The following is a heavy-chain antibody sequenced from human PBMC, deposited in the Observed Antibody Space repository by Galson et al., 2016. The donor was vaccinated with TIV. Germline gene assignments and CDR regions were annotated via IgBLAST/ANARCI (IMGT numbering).Heavy chain of an antibody. CDR1: GFAFRSSA. D-gene: IGHD7-27*01. Sequence: SLRLSCAASGFAFRSSAMYWIRQAPGKGLQCVAIISYDGNYKYYADSVKARFTISRDNSMNRLYLQMNGLTPADTGFYYCAREDHQYGTNWYSYYYYYGMDIWSQGTTVTVS. CDR3: AREDHQYGTNWYSYYYYYGMDI. J-gene: IGHJ6*02. V-gene: IGHV3-30*04. CDR2: ISYDGNYK.